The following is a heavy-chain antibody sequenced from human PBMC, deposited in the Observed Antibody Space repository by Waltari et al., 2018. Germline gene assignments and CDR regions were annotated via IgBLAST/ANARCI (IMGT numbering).Heavy chain of an antibody. CDR1: GFTFSSYA. CDR2: ISGRGGST. D-gene: IGHD2-21*01. V-gene: IGHV3-23*01. CDR3: AKDSPGGDWVTGGY. Sequence: EVQLLESGGGLVQPGGSLRLSCAASGFTFSSYAMSWVRQAPGKGLEGGSAISGRGGSTYHADSGEGRFTISRDNSKNTRYLQMNSLRAEDTAVYYCAKDSPGGDWVTGGYWDQGTLVTVSS. J-gene: IGHJ4*02.